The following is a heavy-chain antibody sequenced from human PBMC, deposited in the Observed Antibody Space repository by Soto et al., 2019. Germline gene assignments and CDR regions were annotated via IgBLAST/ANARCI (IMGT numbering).Heavy chain of an antibody. CDR2: MNAKSGDT. D-gene: IGHD3-16*01. CDR1: GYTFSDFD. V-gene: IGHV1-8*01. Sequence: QAHLEQSGAEVKRPGASVKVSCKASGYTFSDFDINWLRQASGQGPEWMGWMNAKSGDTFFAQRSQCKFHMTWDTSLSTAYMEVVSLTSDDTAMYYCARGNPFNYAGFDVWGQWTTVAVSS. J-gene: IGHJ6*02. CDR3: ARGNPFNYAGFDV.